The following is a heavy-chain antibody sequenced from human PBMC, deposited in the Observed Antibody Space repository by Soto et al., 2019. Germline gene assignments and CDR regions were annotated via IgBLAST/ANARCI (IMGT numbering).Heavy chain of an antibody. D-gene: IGHD2-2*01. CDR2: ISGGGATP. Sequence: PGGSLRLSCAASGFTFSNYAMSWVRQAPGKGLEWVSAISGGGATPYYADSVRGRFTISRDNSKNTLYLQMNSLRAEDTAVYYCAKDRYCSSTSCSIIFYYYYGMDVWGQGTTVTVSS. CDR1: GFTFSNYA. CDR3: AKDRYCSSTSCSIIFYYYYGMDV. V-gene: IGHV3-23*01. J-gene: IGHJ6*02.